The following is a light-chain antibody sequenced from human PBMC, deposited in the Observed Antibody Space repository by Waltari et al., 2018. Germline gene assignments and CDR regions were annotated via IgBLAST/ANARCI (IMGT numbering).Light chain of an antibody. V-gene: IGLV4-69*01. CDR1: GEYNAYA. Sequence: LVLTQSPSASASLGDSVKPTCSLPGEYNAYAIAWHQKQPLKGPRYLMTVNSAGSHKKGDGISDRFSGSRSDLDRYLIISRLQSDDEADYFCQTWGTGIQVFGSGTKLTVL. J-gene: IGLJ3*02. CDR2: VNSAGSH. CDR3: QTWGTGIQV.